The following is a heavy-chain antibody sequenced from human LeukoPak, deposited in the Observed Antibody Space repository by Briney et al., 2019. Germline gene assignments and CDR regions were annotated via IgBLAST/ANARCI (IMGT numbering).Heavy chain of an antibody. CDR3: ARGRDSSGTRFDY. Sequence: GESLKISCKGSGYSFTSYWIGWVRQMPGKGLEWMGIIYPGDSDTRYSPPFQGQVTISADKSISTAYLQWSSLKASDTAMYYCARGRDSSGTRFDYWGQGTLVTVSS. CDR2: IYPGDSDT. D-gene: IGHD6-19*01. J-gene: IGHJ4*02. V-gene: IGHV5-51*01. CDR1: GYSFTSYW.